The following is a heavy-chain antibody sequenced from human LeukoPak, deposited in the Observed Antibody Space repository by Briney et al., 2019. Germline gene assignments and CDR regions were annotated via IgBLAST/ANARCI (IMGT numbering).Heavy chain of an antibody. CDR1: GGSISSGDNY. CDR3: ARDASGTSYGN. CDR2: IYHSGST. Sequence: PSETLSLTCTVSGGSISSGDNYWGWIRQPPGKGLEWIGYIYHSGSTYYNPSLKSRVTISIDTSKNQFSLKLSSVTAADTAVYYCARDASGTSYGNWGQGTLVTVSS. J-gene: IGHJ4*02. V-gene: IGHV4-30-4*01. D-gene: IGHD1-1*01.